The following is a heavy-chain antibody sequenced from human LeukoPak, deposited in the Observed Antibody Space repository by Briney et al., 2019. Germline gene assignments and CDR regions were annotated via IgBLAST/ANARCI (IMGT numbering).Heavy chain of an antibody. Sequence: SQTLSLTCAISGDSVSSNSAAWNWIRQSPSRGLEWLGRTYYRSTWYNDYAVSVRGRITVNPDTSKNQFSLHLNSVTPEDTAVYYCARRLTQYVCFDPWGQGILVTVSS. CDR2: TYYRSTWYN. J-gene: IGHJ5*02. D-gene: IGHD2-2*01. CDR1: GDSVSSNSAA. CDR3: ARRLTQYVCFDP. V-gene: IGHV6-1*01.